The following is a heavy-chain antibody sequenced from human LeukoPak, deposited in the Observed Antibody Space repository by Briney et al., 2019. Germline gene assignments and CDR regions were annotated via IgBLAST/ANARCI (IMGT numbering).Heavy chain of an antibody. D-gene: IGHD3-22*01. V-gene: IGHV4-59*08. CDR3: ASDSRGYFQFDY. J-gene: IGHJ4*02. CDR1: GGSISGYY. CDR2: IYYSGST. Sequence: SETLSLTYTVSGGSISGYYWSWIRQPPGKGLEWIGYIYYSGSTYYNPSLKSRVTISLDTSKNQFSLNLSSVTAADTAVYYCASDSRGYFQFDYWGQGTLVTVSS.